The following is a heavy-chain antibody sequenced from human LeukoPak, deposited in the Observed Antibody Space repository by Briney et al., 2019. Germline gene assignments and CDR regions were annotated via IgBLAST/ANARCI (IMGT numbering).Heavy chain of an antibody. Sequence: GGSLRLSCAASGFTFSSYWMHWVRQAPGKGLVWVSRINSDGSSTNYADSVKGRFTISRDNAKNTLYLQMNGLRAEDTAVYYCAKDWDNYDILTGYYADYWGQGTLVTVSS. V-gene: IGHV3-74*01. CDR1: GFTFSSYW. D-gene: IGHD3-9*01. J-gene: IGHJ4*02. CDR3: AKDWDNYDILTGYYADY. CDR2: INSDGSST.